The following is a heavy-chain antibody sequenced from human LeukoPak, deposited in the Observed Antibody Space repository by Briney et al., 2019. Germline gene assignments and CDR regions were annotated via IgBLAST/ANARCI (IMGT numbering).Heavy chain of an antibody. J-gene: IGHJ4*02. D-gene: IGHD3-22*01. Sequence: ASVRVSCKDSGYMFTGYYMHWVRQAPGQGLEWMGRINPNSGGANYAQKFQGRVTMTRDTSISTAYMELSRLISDDTAVYYCATDAYYDSSGSYPNDYWGQGTLVTVSS. CDR1: GYMFTGYY. CDR3: ATDAYYDSSGSYPNDY. CDR2: INPNSGGA. V-gene: IGHV1-2*06.